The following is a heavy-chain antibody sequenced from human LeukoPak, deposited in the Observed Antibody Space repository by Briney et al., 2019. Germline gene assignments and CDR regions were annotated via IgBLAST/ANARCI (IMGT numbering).Heavy chain of an antibody. J-gene: IGHJ4*02. CDR3: AKGFSPSRRYSSWYWLLREYYFDY. D-gene: IGHD6-13*01. CDR1: GFIFSTFG. V-gene: IGHV3-33*06. CDR2: IGYDGTNK. Sequence: GGSLRLSCAASGFIFSTFGMHWVRQAPGKGLEWVAVIGYDGTNKYYADSVKGRFTISRDNSKNTLYLQMNSLRAEDTAVYYCAKGFSPSRRYSSWYWLLREYYFDYWGQGTLVTVSS.